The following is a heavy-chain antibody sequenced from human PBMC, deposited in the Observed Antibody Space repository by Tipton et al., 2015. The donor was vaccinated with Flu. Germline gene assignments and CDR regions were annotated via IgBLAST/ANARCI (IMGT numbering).Heavy chain of an antibody. D-gene: IGHD6-13*01. CDR2: IIPIFGTA. CDR1: GGTFSSYA. CDR3: ARDGRAAAGAYSYYYMDV. Sequence: QLVQSGAEVKKPGSSVKVSCKASGGTFSSYAISWVRQAPGQGLEWMGGIIPIFGTANYAQKFQGRVTITADESTSTAYMELRSLRSDDTAVYYCARDGRAAAGAYSYYYMDVWGKGTTVTVSS. V-gene: IGHV1-69*01. J-gene: IGHJ6*03.